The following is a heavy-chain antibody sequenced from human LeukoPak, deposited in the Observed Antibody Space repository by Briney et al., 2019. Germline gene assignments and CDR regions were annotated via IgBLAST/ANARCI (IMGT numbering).Heavy chain of an antibody. CDR2: ISGSGGST. J-gene: IGHJ4*02. V-gene: IGHV3-23*01. CDR3: AKDYYYDSSGRPPPRYFHY. CDR1: GFTFSSYA. D-gene: IGHD3-22*01. Sequence: GGSLRLSCAASGFTFSSYAMSWVGQAPGKGLEWVSAISGSGGSTYYADSVKGRFTISRDNSKNTLYLQMNSLRAEDTAVYYYAKDYYYDSSGRPPPRYFHYWGQGTLVTVSS.